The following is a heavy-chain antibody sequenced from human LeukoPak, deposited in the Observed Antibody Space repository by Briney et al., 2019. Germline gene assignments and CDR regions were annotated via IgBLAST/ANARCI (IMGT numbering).Heavy chain of an antibody. D-gene: IGHD4-17*01. CDR2: ISGYNGNT. CDR1: GYSFTSYG. CDR3: AGDYGDYPSY. Sequence: ASVKVSCKASGYSFTSYGITWVRQAPGQGLEWMGWISGYNGNTKYAQKFQGRVTMITDTSTSTAYMELRSLRSDDTAVYYCAGDYGDYPSYWGQGTLVTVSS. J-gene: IGHJ4*02. V-gene: IGHV1-18*01.